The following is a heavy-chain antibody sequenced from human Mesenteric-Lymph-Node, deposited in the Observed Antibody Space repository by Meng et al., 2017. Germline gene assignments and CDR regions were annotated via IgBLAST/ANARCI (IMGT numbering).Heavy chain of an antibody. J-gene: IGHJ6*02. CDR2: IRSKTAGGTT. CDR3: TTDLKSGWGGLITFGGVIATSYYYGMDV. CDR1: GFTFSNAW. D-gene: IGHD3-16*02. V-gene: IGHV3-15*01. Sequence: GESLKISCAAFGFTFSNAWMNWVRQAPGKGLEWVGRIRSKTAGGTTEYAAPVKGRFTISRDDSKNTLYLQMNSLKTEDTAVYYCTTDLKSGWGGLITFGGVIATSYYYGMDVWGQGTTVTV.